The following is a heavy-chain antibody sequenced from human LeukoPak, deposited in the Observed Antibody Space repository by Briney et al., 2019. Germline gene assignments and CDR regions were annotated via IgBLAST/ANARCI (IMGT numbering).Heavy chain of an antibody. CDR1: GLTVSSNY. D-gene: IGHD6-25*01. CDR2: IYSGGST. CDR3: ARDEAAGRQPHAFDI. J-gene: IGHJ3*02. V-gene: IGHV3-66*01. Sequence: GGSLRLSCAASGLTVSSNYMSWVRQAPGKGLEWVSVIYSGGSTYYADSVKGRFTISRDNSKNTLYLQMNSLRAEDTAVYYCARDEAAGRQPHAFDIWGQGTMVTVSS.